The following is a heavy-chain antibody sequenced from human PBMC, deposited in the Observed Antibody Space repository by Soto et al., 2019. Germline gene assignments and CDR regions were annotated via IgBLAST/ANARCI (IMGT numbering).Heavy chain of an antibody. V-gene: IGHV4-59*01. CDR2: IYYSGST. CDR3: ARGYCTNGVCRPYNWFDP. D-gene: IGHD2-8*01. CDR1: GGSISSYY. Sequence: PLETLSLTCTVSGGSISSYYWSWIRQPPGKGLEWIGYIYYSGSTNYNPSLKSRVTISVDTSKNQFSLKLSSVTAADTAVYYCARGYCTNGVCRPYNWFDPWGQGTLVTVSS. J-gene: IGHJ5*02.